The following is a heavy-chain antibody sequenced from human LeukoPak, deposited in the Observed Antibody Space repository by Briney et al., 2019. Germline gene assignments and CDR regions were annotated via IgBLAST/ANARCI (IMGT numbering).Heavy chain of an antibody. CDR1: GFTFSSYG. D-gene: IGHD4-17*01. CDR2: ISGSGGST. Sequence: GGSLRLSCAASGFTFSSYGMSWVRQAPGKGLEWVSAISGSGGSTYYAYSVKGLFTFSRNNSKNTLYLQMNSLSAEDTAVYYCAKDPVTTTQTLPSNWFDPWGQGTLVTVSS. J-gene: IGHJ5*02. V-gene: IGHV3-23*01. CDR3: AKDPVTTTQTLPSNWFDP.